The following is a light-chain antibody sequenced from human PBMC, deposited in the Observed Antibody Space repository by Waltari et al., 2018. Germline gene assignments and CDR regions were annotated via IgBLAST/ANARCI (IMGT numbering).Light chain of an antibody. CDR1: QSVSRT. CDR2: GAS. J-gene: IGKJ1*01. CDR3: QHYVRLPAT. Sequence: EIVLTQSPGTLSLSPGDRATLPCRASQSVSRTLAWYQQKPGQAPKLLIYGASIRATGIPDRFTGSGSGTDFSLTISSLEPEDFAIYFCQHYVRLPATFGQGTKVEIK. V-gene: IGKV3-20*01.